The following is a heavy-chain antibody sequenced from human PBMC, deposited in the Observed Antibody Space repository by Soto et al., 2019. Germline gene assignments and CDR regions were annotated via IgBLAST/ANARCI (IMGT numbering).Heavy chain of an antibody. V-gene: IGHV1-8*01. CDR2: MNPNTGDT. CDR3: AVPSPSYDFWRRSPSFHY. D-gene: IGHD3-3*01. J-gene: IGHJ4*02. CDR1: GYNLTSYD. Sequence: GVSEKVSSKASGYNLTSYDINWVRQVTGQGXEWMGWMNPNTGDTGYAQKFQGRVTMTRDTSIRTAYMELRRLRSEEKAVYYCAVPSPSYDFWRRSPSFHYWCPGPLLTVFS.